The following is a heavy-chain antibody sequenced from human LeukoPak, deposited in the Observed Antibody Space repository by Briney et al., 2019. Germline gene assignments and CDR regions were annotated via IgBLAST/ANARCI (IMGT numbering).Heavy chain of an antibody. J-gene: IGHJ4*02. CDR3: ARDGYSFGHDFDY. V-gene: IGHV3-74*01. Sequence: GGSLRLSCAASGFTFSSYWMHWVRHTPGKGLVWVSRIKGDGSSTSYADSVKGRFTISRDNAKSTLYLQMNSLRAENTAVYYCARDGYSFGHDFDYWGQGTLVTVSS. CDR1: GFTFSSYW. CDR2: IKGDGSST. D-gene: IGHD5-18*01.